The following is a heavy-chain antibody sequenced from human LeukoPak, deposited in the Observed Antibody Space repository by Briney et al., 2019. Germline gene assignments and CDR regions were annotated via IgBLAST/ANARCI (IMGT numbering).Heavy chain of an antibody. V-gene: IGHV3-7*05. CDR1: GFIFSSYW. CDR2: INQDGSEK. J-gene: IGHJ6*02. CDR3: ARDCGISCYYYGPDV. D-gene: IGHD4-23*01. Sequence: LPGGSLRLFCAASGFIFSSYWMSWVRQAPGKGLEWVANINQDGSEKQYVDSVKGRFTISRDNAENSLFLQMSSLKAEDTAVYYCARDCGISCYYYGPDVWGQGTTVTVSS.